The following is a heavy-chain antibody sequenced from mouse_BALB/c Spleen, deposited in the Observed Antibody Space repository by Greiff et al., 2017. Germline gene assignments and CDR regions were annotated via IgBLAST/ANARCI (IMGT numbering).Heavy chain of an antibody. J-gene: IGHJ4*01. D-gene: IGHD2-1*01. CDR2: INHSNGGT. CDR1: GYTFTSYY. V-gene: IGHV1S16*01. CDR3: TSRGNGYAMDY. Sequence: VQLQESGAELVKPGASVKLSCKASGYTFTSYYMSWVQQRPGQGLEWIGEINHSNGGTNFNEKFKSRATVTVDKSSSTAYMQLSSLTSEDSSVYYWTSRGNGYAMDYWGQGTSVTVAS.